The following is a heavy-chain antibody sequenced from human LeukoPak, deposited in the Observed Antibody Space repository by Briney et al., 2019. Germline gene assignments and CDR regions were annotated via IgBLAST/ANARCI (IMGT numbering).Heavy chain of an antibody. CDR2: IIPIFGTA. D-gene: IGHD2-15*01. Sequence: SVKVSCKASGGTFSSYAISWVRQAPGQGLEWMGGIIPIFGTANYAQKFQGRVTITADESTSTAYMELSSLRSEDTAVYYRASRLGYCSGGSCYLPLDYWGQGTLVTVSS. J-gene: IGHJ4*02. V-gene: IGHV1-69*13. CDR1: GGTFSSYA. CDR3: ASRLGYCSGGSCYLPLDY.